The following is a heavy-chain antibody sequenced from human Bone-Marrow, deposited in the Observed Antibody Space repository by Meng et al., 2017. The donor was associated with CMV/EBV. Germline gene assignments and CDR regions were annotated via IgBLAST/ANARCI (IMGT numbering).Heavy chain of an antibody. J-gene: IGHJ4*02. CDR1: GFTFSSYS. CDR3: ASISGKYYDILTGYYFDY. V-gene: IGHV3-21*01. Sequence: GVLRLSCAASGFTFSSYSMNWVRQAPGKGLEWVSSISSSSSYIYYADSVKGRFAISRDNAKNSLYLQMNSLRAEDTAVYYCASISGKYYDILTGYYFDYWRQGTLVTVSS. CDR2: ISSSSSYI. D-gene: IGHD3-9*01.